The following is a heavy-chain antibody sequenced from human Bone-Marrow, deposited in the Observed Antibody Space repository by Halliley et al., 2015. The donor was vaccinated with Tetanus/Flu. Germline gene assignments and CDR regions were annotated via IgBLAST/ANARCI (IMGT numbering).Heavy chain of an antibody. V-gene: IGHV4-59*01. Sequence: TLSLTCAVSGGSIDTYYWYWFRQPPGQGLEWIGNSHFCGNANNRPSLKSRLTMSVDTSRHQYFLMLTSLTAADAAVYYCARVLPTSITTGYWGQGTLVTVS. CDR2: SHFCGNA. CDR3: ARVLPTSITTGY. D-gene: IGHD3-22*01. J-gene: IGHJ4*02. CDR1: GGSIDTYY.